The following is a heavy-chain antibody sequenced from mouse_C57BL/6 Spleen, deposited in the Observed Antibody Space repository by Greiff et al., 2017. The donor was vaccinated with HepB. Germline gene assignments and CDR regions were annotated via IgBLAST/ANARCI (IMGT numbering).Heavy chain of an antibody. CDR2: INPNNGGT. Sequence: VQLQQSGPELVKPGASVKMSCKASGYTFTDYNMHWVKQSHGKSLEWIGYINPNNGGTSYNQKFKGKATLTVNKSSSSACMELRSLTSEDSAVYYCARSSYYYGSSPYFEVWGTGTTVTVSS. CDR1: GYTFTDYN. J-gene: IGHJ1*03. V-gene: IGHV1-22*01. D-gene: IGHD1-1*01. CDR3: ARSSYYYGSSPYFEV.